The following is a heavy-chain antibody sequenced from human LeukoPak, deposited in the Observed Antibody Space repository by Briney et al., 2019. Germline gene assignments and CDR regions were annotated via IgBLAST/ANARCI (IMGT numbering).Heavy chain of an antibody. J-gene: IGHJ6*02. Sequence: GGSLRLSCAASGFSFSSYWMSWVRQAPGKGLEWVANIKQDGSEKYYVDSVKGRFTISRDNAKNSLYLQMNSLRAEDTAVYYCSRRLCASGSYWSAPCNGMDVWGQGTTVTVSS. D-gene: IGHD3-10*01. CDR3: SRRLCASGSYWSAPCNGMDV. V-gene: IGHV3-7*01. CDR2: IKQDGSEK. CDR1: GFSFSSYW.